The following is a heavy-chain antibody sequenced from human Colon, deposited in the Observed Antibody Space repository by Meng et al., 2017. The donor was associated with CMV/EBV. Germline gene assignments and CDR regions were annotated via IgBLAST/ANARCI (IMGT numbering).Heavy chain of an antibody. CDR1: GDSFTNNNFY. D-gene: IGHD3-10*01. J-gene: IGHJ6*02. CDR3: VREGRKIRGVMDN. Sequence: SETLSLTCTVSGDSFTNNNFYWSWIRQPPGKGLEWIGYISYSGSTLYNASLKSRVSLTVDTSRKQFSLQMTSVTAADTAVYYCVREGRKIRGVMDNWSQGKAVTVSS. CDR2: ISYSGST. V-gene: IGHV4-30-4*01.